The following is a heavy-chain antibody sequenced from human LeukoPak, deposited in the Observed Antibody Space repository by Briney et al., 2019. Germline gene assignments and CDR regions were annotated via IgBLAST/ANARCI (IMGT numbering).Heavy chain of an antibody. V-gene: IGHV3-48*03. CDR1: GFAFSDYE. CDR3: ASRRDY. J-gene: IGHJ4*02. CDR2: IGSSGRTI. Sequence: PGGSLRLSCAASGFAFSDYEMNWVRQAPGKGLEWVSNIGSSGRTIFYEDSVKGRFSISRDNGKNSLYLQMHSLRVEDTAIYYCASRRDYWGQGTLVTVSS.